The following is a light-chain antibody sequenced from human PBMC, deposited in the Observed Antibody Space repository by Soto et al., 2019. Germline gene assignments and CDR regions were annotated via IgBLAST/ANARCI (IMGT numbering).Light chain of an antibody. Sequence: SYELTQPPSVSVAPGKTARITCGGNNIGSKSVHWYQQKPGQAPVLVIYYDSDRPSGIPERFSGSNSGNTATLTISWVEAGDEADYYCQVWDSSSDHLYVFGTGTKLTVL. V-gene: IGLV3-21*04. CDR1: NIGSKS. CDR3: QVWDSSSDHLYV. J-gene: IGLJ1*01. CDR2: YDS.